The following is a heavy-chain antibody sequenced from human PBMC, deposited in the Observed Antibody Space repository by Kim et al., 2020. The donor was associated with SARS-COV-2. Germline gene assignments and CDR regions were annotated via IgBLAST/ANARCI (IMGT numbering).Heavy chain of an antibody. Sequence: TDYNPSLKSRVTISLDTSKNQFSLKLTSVTAADTAVYYCAREIDYSGWFNYWGQGTLVTVSS. D-gene: IGHD6-19*01. CDR3: AREIDYSGWFNY. V-gene: IGHV4-59*01. CDR2: T. J-gene: IGHJ4*02.